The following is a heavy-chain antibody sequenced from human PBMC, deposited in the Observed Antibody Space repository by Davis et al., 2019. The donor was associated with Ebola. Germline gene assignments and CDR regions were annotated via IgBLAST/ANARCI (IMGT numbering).Heavy chain of an antibody. Sequence: PSETLSLTCAVYGGSFSGYYWSWIRQPPGKGLEWIGEINHSGSTNYNPSLKSRVTISVDTSKNQFSLKLSSVTAADTAVYYCAIASMIVVVKGAYYFDYWGQGTLVTVSS. CDR1: GGSFSGYY. V-gene: IGHV4-34*01. J-gene: IGHJ4*02. CDR2: INHSGST. CDR3: AIASMIVVVKGAYYFDY. D-gene: IGHD3-22*01.